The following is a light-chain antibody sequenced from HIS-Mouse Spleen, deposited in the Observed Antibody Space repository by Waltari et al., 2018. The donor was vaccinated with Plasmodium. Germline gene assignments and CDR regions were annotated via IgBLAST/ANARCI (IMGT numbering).Light chain of an antibody. CDR3: CSYAGSSTFVV. CDR2: EGS. J-gene: IGLJ2*01. CDR1: SSDVGSYNL. V-gene: IGLV2-23*03. Sequence: QSALPQPASVSGSPGQSITISCTGTSSDVGSYNLVSWYQQHPGKAPKLMIYEGSKRPSGVSNLFSGSKSGNTASLTISGLQAEDEADYYCCSYAGSSTFVVFGGGTKLTVL.